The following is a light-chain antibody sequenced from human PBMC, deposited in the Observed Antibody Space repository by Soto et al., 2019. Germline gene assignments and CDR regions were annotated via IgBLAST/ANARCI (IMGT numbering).Light chain of an antibody. CDR1: QSISIN. V-gene: IGKV3-15*01. CDR2: AAS. CDR3: QQYNNWPT. J-gene: IGKJ1*01. Sequence: EIVMTQSPATLSVSRGERAILSCRASQSISINLAWYQQKPGQAPRLLIYAASNRATGVPARFSGSWSGTEFTLTISSLQSEDFAVYYCQQYNNWPTFGQGTKVDIK.